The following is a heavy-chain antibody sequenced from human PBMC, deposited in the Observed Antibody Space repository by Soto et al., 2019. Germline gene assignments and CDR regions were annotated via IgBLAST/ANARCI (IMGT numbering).Heavy chain of an antibody. CDR3: AHGSGWLFDY. CDR1: GFSLSSRHVA. J-gene: IGHJ4*02. V-gene: IGHV2-5*02. D-gene: IGHD6-19*01. Sequence: QITLKESGPTLVNPTQPLTLTCAFTGFSLSSRHVAVGWIRQPPGKAPEWLALSYWDGDEHYSPSLKSRLTLTKDTSKNQVILTMADMDPEDTATYFCAHGSGWLFDYWGQGTLVTVSS. CDR2: SYWDGDE.